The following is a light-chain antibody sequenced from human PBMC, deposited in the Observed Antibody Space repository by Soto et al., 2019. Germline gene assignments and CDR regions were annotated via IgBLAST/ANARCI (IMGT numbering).Light chain of an antibody. Sequence: DIVMTQSPDSLAVSLGERSTINCKSSQSVLYSSNNKNYLAWYQQKPGQPPKLLIYWASTRESGVPDRFSGSGVGTDFSLTISSLQAEDVAVYYCQQYYSTPPSTFGQGTKLEIK. CDR2: WAS. J-gene: IGKJ2*01. V-gene: IGKV4-1*01. CDR3: QQYYSTPPST. CDR1: QSVLYSSNNKNY.